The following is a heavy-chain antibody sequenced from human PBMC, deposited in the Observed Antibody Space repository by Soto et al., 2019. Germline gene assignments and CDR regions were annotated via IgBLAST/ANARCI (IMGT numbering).Heavy chain of an antibody. CDR1: GGSFSGYY. Sequence: SETLSLTCAVYGGSFSGYYWSWIRQPPGKGLEWIGEINHSGSTNYNPSLKSRVTISVDTSKNQFSLKLSSVTAADTAVYYCARGPRFGELLYLARKFDYWGQGTLVTVSS. D-gene: IGHD3-10*01. J-gene: IGHJ4*02. V-gene: IGHV4-34*01. CDR2: INHSGST. CDR3: ARGPRFGELLYLARKFDY.